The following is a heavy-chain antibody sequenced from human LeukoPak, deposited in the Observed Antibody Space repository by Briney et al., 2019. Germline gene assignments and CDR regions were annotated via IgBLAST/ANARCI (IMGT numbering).Heavy chain of an antibody. J-gene: IGHJ3*02. CDR3: ARGPDCSSTSCFWAFDI. D-gene: IGHD2-2*01. Sequence: SETLSLTCAVYGGSFSGYYWSWIRQPPGKGLEWIREINHSGSTNYNPSLKSRVTISVDTSKNQFSLKLSSVTAADAAVYYCARGPDCSSTSCFWAFDIWGQGTMVTVSS. V-gene: IGHV4-34*01. CDR2: INHSGST. CDR1: GGSFSGYY.